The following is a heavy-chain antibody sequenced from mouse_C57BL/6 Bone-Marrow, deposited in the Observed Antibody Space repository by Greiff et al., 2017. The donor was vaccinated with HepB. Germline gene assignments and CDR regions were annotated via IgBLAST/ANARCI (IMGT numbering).Heavy chain of an antibody. Sequence: VQLQESGSELRSPGSSVKLSCKDFDSEVFPIAYMSWVRQKPGHGFEWIGGILPSIGRTIYGEKFEDKATLDADTLSNTAYLELNSLTSEDSAIYYCASYYYGSSYYFDYWGQGTTLTVSS. J-gene: IGHJ2*01. CDR1: DSEVFPIAY. CDR2: ILPSIGRT. D-gene: IGHD1-1*01. V-gene: IGHV15-2*01. CDR3: ASYYYGSSYYFDY.